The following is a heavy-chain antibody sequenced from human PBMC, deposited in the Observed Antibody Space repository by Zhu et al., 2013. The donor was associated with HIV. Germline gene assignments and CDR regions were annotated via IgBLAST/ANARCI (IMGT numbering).Heavy chain of an antibody. CDR3: ARSRTVEKAEYFQH. V-gene: IGHV1-2*02. Sequence: QVQLVQSGAEVQKPGASVKVSCKASGFSFSGYYIHWVRQAPGQGLEWMGWINSNTGATNYAQKFPDRVTMTRDTSMRTASMELNRLTSDDTAVYYCARSRTVEKAEYFQHWGQGTLVSVSS. CDR2: INSNTGAT. J-gene: IGHJ1*01. CDR1: GFSFSGYY. D-gene: IGHD4-17*01.